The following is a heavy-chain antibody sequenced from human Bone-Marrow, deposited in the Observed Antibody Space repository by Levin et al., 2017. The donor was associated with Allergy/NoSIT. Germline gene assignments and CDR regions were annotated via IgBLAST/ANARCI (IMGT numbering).Heavy chain of an antibody. V-gene: IGHV4-61*01. CDR3: AREKVPAAIWFDP. CDR1: SGSVSSGSYY. Sequence: ASETLSLTCTVSSGSVSSGSYYWSWIRQPPGKGLEWIGYIYYSGSTNYNPSLKTRVTISVDTSKNQFSLKLSSVTAADTAVYYCAREKVPAAIWFDPWGQGTLVTVSS. CDR2: IYYSGST. D-gene: IGHD2-2*01. J-gene: IGHJ5*02.